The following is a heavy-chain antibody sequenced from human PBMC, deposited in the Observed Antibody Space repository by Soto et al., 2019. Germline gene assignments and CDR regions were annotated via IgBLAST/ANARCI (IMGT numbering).Heavy chain of an antibody. CDR2: IYSTGNT. Sequence: SETLSLTCTVSGGSISNSYWSWIRQPPGRGLEWIGSIYSTGNTYYNPSLNSQVTISVDTSKNQFSLNVISVTAADTAVYYCRRSSRYSTDVWGQGTTVTVSS. CDR1: GGSISNSY. D-gene: IGHD6-13*01. J-gene: IGHJ6*02. V-gene: IGHV4-39*01. CDR3: RRSSRYSTDV.